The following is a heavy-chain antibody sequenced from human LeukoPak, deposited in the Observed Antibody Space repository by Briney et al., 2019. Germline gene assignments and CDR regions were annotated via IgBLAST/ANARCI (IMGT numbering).Heavy chain of an antibody. CDR1: GFTFDDYA. Sequence: GGSLRLSCAASGFTFDDYAMHWVRQAPGKGLEWVSLISWDGGSTYYADSVKGRFTISRDNSKNSLYLQMNSLRAEDTALYYCAKDKSGILDYWGQGTLVTVSS. CDR3: AKDKSGILDY. V-gene: IGHV3-43D*03. J-gene: IGHJ4*02. CDR2: ISWDGGST. D-gene: IGHD1-26*01.